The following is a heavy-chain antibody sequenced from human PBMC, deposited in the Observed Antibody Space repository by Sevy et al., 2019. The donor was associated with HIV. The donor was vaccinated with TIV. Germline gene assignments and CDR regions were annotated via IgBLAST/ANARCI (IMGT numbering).Heavy chain of an antibody. D-gene: IGHD7-27*01. V-gene: IGHV3-11*01. CDR1: EFTFSDYY. Sequence: GGSLRLSCTGSEFTFSDYYMSWIRQTPGKGLEWVSYISSSGYTIYYADSVKGRFTISRDNAKNSVYLQMNSLRAEDTGVYYCARRKGIHNWGGDRYYYMDVWGKGTTVTVSS. CDR3: ARRKGIHNWGGDRYYYMDV. CDR2: ISSSGYTI. J-gene: IGHJ6*03.